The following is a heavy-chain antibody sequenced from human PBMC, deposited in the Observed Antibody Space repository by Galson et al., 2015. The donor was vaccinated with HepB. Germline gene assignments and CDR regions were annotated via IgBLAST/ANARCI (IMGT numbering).Heavy chain of an antibody. CDR2: INSDGSST. J-gene: IGHJ5*02. V-gene: IGHV3-74*01. D-gene: IGHD6-19*01. Sequence: SLRLSCAASGFTFSSYWMHWVRQAPGKGLVWVSRINSDGSSTSYADSVKGRFTISRDNAKNTLYLQMNSLRAEDTAVYYCARARGSSGWLFDPWGQGTLVTVSS. CDR1: GFTFSSYW. CDR3: ARARGSSGWLFDP.